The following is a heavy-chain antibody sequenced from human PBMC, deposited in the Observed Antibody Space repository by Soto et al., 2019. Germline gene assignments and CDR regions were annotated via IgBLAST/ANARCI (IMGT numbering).Heavy chain of an antibody. CDR3: GAHPGGGGY. V-gene: IGHV3-53*01. CDR2: IYSGGYT. J-gene: IGHJ4*02. Sequence: EVQLVESGGGLIQPGGSLRLSCAVSGFTVSNNYMSWVRQAPGKGLEGVSVIYSGGYTAYGDSVKGRFTISRDNSKNTLYLQKKSRGGADSPVFYGGAHPGGGGYWGQGTLVTVSS. CDR1: GFTVSNNY. D-gene: IGHD3-16*01.